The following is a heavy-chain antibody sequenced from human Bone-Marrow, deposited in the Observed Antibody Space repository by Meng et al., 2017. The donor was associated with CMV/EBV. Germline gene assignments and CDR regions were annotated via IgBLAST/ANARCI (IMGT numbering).Heavy chain of an antibody. V-gene: IGHV3-7*01. J-gene: IGHJ6*02. CDR2: IKQDGSEK. Sequence: GESLKISCAASGFTFSSYWMSWVRQAPGKGLEWVANIKQDGSEKYYVDSVKGRFTISRDNAKNSLYLQMNSLRAEDTAVYYCARPRRYCSGGSCSSYYGMDVWGQGTTVTVSS. D-gene: IGHD2-15*01. CDR3: ARPRRYCSGGSCSSYYGMDV. CDR1: GFTFSSYW.